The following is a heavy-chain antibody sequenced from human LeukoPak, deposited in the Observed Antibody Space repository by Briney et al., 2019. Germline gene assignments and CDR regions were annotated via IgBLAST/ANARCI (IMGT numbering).Heavy chain of an antibody. Sequence: SVKVSCKASGGTFSSYAISWVRQAPGQGLEWMGGIIPIFGTANYAQKFRGRVTITADESTSTAYMELSSLRSEDTAVYYCARGKDYDIYQGRVSLHWFDPWGQGTLVTVSS. D-gene: IGHD3-9*01. CDR1: GGTFSSYA. CDR2: IIPIFGTA. J-gene: IGHJ5*02. V-gene: IGHV1-69*13. CDR3: ARGKDYDIYQGRVSLHWFDP.